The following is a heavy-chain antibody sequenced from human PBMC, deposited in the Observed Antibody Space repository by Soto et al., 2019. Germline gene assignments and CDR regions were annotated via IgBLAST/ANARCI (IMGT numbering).Heavy chain of an antibody. J-gene: IGHJ6*02. Sequence: GGSLRLSCAASGFTFSSYWMSWVRQAPGKGLEWVANIKQDGSEKYYVDSVKGRFTISRDNAKNSLYLQMNSLRAEDTAVYYCAREGESTDYYYYGMDVWGQGTTVTVSS. CDR1: GFTFSSYW. CDR3: AREGESTDYYYYGMDV. V-gene: IGHV3-7*05. CDR2: IKQDGSEK.